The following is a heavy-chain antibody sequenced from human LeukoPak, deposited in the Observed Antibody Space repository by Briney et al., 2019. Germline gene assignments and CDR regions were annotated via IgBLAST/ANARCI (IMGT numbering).Heavy chain of an antibody. CDR2: ISSSASTI. D-gene: IGHD3-9*01. V-gene: IGHV3-48*04. J-gene: IGHJ4*02. Sequence: GGSLRLSCAASGFTFSSYSMSWVRQAPGKGLEWVSYISSSASTIYYADSVKGRFTISRDNAKNSLYLQMNSLRAEDTAVYYCTRRDNGAFYDILANYGVFDYWGQGTLVTVPS. CDR1: GFTFSSYS. CDR3: TRRDNGAFYDILANYGVFDY.